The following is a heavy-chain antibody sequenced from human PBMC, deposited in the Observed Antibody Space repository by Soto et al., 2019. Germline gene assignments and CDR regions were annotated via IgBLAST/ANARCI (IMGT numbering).Heavy chain of an antibody. Sequence: QVQLVESGGGVVQPGRSLRLSCAASGFTFSSDGMHWVRQAPGKGLEWVAVISYDGSYQYYVDSVKGRFTISRDNSKNTMSMKMNSLRAEYTAVYYCAKDEISKTSRGDAFNFWGQGTMVTVSS. D-gene: IGHD1-7*01. CDR2: ISYDGSYQ. CDR3: AKDEISKTSRGDAFNF. V-gene: IGHV3-30*18. CDR1: GFTFSSDG. J-gene: IGHJ3*01.